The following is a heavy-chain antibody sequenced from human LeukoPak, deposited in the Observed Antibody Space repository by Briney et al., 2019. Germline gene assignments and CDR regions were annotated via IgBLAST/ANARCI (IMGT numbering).Heavy chain of an antibody. V-gene: IGHV4-30-2*01. CDR2: IYHSGST. CDR3: ARSIAIFGVVISRDYYMDV. CDR1: GGSISSGGYY. D-gene: IGHD3-3*01. Sequence: PSETLSLTCTVSGGSISSGGYYWSWIRQPPGKGLEWIGYIYHSGSTYYNPSLKSRVTISVDRSKNQFSLKLSSVTAADTAVYYCARSIAIFGVVISRDYYMDVWGKGTTVTVSS. J-gene: IGHJ6*03.